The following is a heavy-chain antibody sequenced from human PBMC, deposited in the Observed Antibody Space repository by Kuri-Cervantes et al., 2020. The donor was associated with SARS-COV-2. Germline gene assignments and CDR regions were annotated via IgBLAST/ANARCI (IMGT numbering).Heavy chain of an antibody. D-gene: IGHD1-1*01. J-gene: IGHJ6*03. CDR3: ARVNRQLPLGTYFYNHYMDV. CDR1: GFTFSSST. Sequence: KLSCAASGFTFSSSTMNWVRQAPGKGLEWVSYISSSGSYIFYADSVNGRFIISRDNAKNSLYLHMNSLRAEDTAVYYCARVNRQLPLGTYFYNHYMDVWGKGTTVTVSS. V-gene: IGHV3-21*01. CDR2: ISSSGSYI.